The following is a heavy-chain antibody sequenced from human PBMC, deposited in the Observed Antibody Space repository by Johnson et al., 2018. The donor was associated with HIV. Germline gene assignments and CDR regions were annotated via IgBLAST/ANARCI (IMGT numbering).Heavy chain of an antibody. D-gene: IGHD2-15*01. Sequence: QVQLVESGGGLVKPGGSLRLSCVTSGFTFSAYYMSWIRQAPGKGLECLSYISSSGSIIYYTDSVKGRFTISRDNAKNSLYLHMNSLRVEDTAVYYCTRVNLLDWDDDAFDIWGQGTMVTVSS. CDR1: GFTFSAYY. CDR3: TRVNLLDWDDDAFDI. J-gene: IGHJ3*02. CDR2: ISSSGSII. V-gene: IGHV3-11*01.